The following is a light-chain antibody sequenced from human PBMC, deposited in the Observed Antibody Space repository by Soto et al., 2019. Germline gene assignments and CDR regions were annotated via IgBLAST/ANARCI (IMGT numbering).Light chain of an antibody. CDR3: HQYADSPLT. Sequence: EIVLTQSPGTLSLSPGERATLSCRASQSVGKNFVAWYQQKPGQAPRFLMYGASTRATGNPDRFSGSGSGTAFTLTVNRQGPEDFAVYYCHQYADSPLTFGQGTQEDI. CDR2: GAS. V-gene: IGKV3-20*01. CDR1: QSVGKNF. J-gene: IGKJ1*01.